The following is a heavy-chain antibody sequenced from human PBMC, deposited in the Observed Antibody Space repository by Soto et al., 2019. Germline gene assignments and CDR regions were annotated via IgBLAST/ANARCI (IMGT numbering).Heavy chain of an antibody. V-gene: IGHV1-2*04. CDR3: ARGRRVVGATWYFDY. D-gene: IGHD1-26*01. J-gene: IGHJ4*02. CDR1: GYTFTGYY. Sequence: GASVKVSCKASGYTFTGYYMRWVRQAPGQGLEWMGWINPNSGGTNYAQKFQGWVTMTRDTSISTAYMELSRLRSDDTAVYYCARGRRVVGATWYFDYWGQGTLVTVSS. CDR2: INPNSGGT.